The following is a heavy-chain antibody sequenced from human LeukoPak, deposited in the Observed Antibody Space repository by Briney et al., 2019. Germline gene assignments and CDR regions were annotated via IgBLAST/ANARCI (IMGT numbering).Heavy chain of an antibody. Sequence: GGALRLSCAASGFTFSSHVMSWVRQGPGKGLEWVSGISGRGGDTYYADSVKGRFTISRDNSKSNLYLQMNSLRAEDTAVYSCAKDLLGVAAGNYWGQGTLVTVSS. CDR3: AKDLLGVAAGNY. V-gene: IGHV3-23*01. CDR2: ISGRGGDT. CDR1: GFTFSSHV. J-gene: IGHJ4*02. D-gene: IGHD6-13*01.